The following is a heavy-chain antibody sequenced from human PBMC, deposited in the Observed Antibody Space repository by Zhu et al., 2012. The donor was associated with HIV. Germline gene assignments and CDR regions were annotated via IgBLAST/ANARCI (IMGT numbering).Heavy chain of an antibody. CDR3: ARGRSPDFSRPSRYFDRVMNQSPPTSRRYGLDV. D-gene: IGHD3-9*01. V-gene: IGHV4-34*01. Sequence: QVQLQQWGAGLLKPSETLSLTCAVYDESFNGHYWTWIRQPPGKGLEWIGEINHRGTTNYNPSLTSRVTISVDTSKKQFSLKLNSVTAADTAVCYCARGRSPDFSRPSRYFDRVMNQSPPTSRRYGLDVWGQGTTVTVSS. J-gene: IGHJ6*02. CDR2: INHRGTT. CDR1: DESFNGHY.